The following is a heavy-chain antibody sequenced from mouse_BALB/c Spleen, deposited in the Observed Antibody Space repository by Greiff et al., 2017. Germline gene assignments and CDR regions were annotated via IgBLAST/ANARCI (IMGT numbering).Heavy chain of an antibody. CDR1: GFTFSSFG. D-gene: IGHD2-1*01. V-gene: IGHV5-17*02. Sequence: EVMLVESGGGLVQPGGSRKLSCAASGFTFSSFGMHWVRQAPEKGLEWVAYISSGSSTIYYADTVKGRFTISRDNPKNTLFLQMTGLRSEDTAMYYCARSPSAYGNYYTWFAYWGQGTLVTVSA. CDR2: ISSGSSTI. CDR3: ARSPSAYGNYYTWFAY. J-gene: IGHJ3*01.